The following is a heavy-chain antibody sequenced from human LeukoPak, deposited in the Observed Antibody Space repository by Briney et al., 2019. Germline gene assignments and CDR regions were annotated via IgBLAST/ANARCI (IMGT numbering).Heavy chain of an antibody. CDR2: ISYDGSNK. D-gene: IGHD6-13*01. V-gene: IGHV3-30-3*01. Sequence: GRSLRLSCAASGFTFSSYAMHWVRQAPGKGLEWVAVISYDGSNKYYADSVKGRFTISRDNSKNTLYLQMNSLRAEDTAVYYCAKVKDSSSWYYFDYWGQGTLVTVSS. CDR1: GFTFSSYA. CDR3: AKVKDSSSWYYFDY. J-gene: IGHJ4*02.